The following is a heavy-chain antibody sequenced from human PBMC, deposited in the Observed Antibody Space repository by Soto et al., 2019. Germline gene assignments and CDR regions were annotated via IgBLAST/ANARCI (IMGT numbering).Heavy chain of an antibody. CDR1: GFTFSNVW. D-gene: IGHD5-12*01. CDR3: STELRSHS. J-gene: IGHJ4*02. V-gene: IGHV3-15*01. CDR2: IKSKSDVGTT. Sequence: PGGSLRLSCAASGFTFSNVWMIWVRQAPGKGLEWLGRIKSKSDVGTTDYAAPVKGRFTISRDDSKNTLYLQMNSLKTEDTAVYYGSTELRSHSWGQGTMVTVSS.